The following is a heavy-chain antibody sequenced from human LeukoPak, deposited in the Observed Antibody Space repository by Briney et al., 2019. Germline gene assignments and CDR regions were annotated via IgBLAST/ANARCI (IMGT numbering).Heavy chain of an antibody. D-gene: IGHD3-3*01. V-gene: IGHV3-9*01. CDR1: GFTFDDYA. J-gene: IGHJ5*02. CDR2: ISWNSGSI. CDR3: AKGYDFWSGYYSWFDP. Sequence: SGGSLRLSCAASGFTFDDYAMHWVRQAPGKGLEWVSGISWNSGSIVYADSVKGRFTISRDNAKNSLYLQMNSLRAEDTALYYCAKGYDFWSGYYSWFDPWGQGTLVTVSS.